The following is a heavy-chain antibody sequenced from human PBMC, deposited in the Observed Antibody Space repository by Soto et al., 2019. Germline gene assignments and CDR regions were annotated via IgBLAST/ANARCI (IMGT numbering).Heavy chain of an antibody. V-gene: IGHV3-21*04. CDR3: AKATLRVVHPLVFDY. CDR2: ISSTTNYI. CDR1: GFTFTRYS. J-gene: IGHJ4*02. Sequence: LRLSCAASGFTFTRYSMNWVRQAPGKGLEWVSSISSTTNYIYYGDSMKGRFTISRDNAKNSLYLEMSSLRAEDTAVYYCAKATLRVVHPLVFDYWGQGSLVTVSS. D-gene: IGHD3-3*01.